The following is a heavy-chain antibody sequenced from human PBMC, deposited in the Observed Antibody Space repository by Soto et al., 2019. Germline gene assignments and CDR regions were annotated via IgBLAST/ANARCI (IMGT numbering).Heavy chain of an antibody. CDR1: GFTFSNAW. J-gene: IGHJ4*02. CDR2: IKRRSYGGAA. CDR3: TSTLAL. Sequence: EVQLVESGGGLVKPGGSLRLSCAASGFTFSNAWLTWVRQAPGKGLEWVGRIKRRSYGGAADYAAPVKDRFTISRDDSKTTFYLQLNSLTTEDTAVYYCTSTLALWGQGTLVTVSS. V-gene: IGHV3-15*01.